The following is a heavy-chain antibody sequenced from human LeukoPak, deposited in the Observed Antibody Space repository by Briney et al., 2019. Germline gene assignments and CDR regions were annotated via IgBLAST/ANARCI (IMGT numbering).Heavy chain of an antibody. J-gene: IGHJ6*02. CDR2: ISHSGDAI. CDR1: GFTFNSYG. V-gene: IGHV3-48*01. CDR3: ARRANWVYYYYGMDV. Sequence: GGSLRLSCAASGFTFNSYGMNWVRQAPGNGLVWLSYISHSGDAIYYADSVKGRFTISRDNSKNTLYLQMNSLRAEDTAVYYCARRANWVYYYYGMDVWGQGTTVTVSS. D-gene: IGHD1-1*01.